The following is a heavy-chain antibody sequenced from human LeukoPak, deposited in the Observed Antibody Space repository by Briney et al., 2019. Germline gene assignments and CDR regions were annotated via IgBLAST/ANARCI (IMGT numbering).Heavy chain of an antibody. Sequence: GGSLRLSCAASGFTFDDYSMHWVRQAPGKGLEWVSGISWNSGSIGYADSVKGRFTISRDNAKNTLYLQMNSLGAEDTALYYCAKDISGGWSFDPWGQGTLVTVSS. CDR3: AKDISGGWSFDP. D-gene: IGHD6-19*01. J-gene: IGHJ5*02. CDR1: GFTFDDYS. V-gene: IGHV3-9*01. CDR2: ISWNSGSI.